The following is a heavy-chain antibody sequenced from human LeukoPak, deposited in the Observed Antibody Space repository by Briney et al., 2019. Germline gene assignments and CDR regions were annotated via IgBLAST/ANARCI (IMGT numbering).Heavy chain of an antibody. D-gene: IGHD2-2*01. CDR1: GGSISSYY. V-gene: IGHV4-59*08. Sequence: SETLSLTCTVSGGSISSYYWSWIRQPPGKGLEWIGYIYYSGSTNYNPSLKSRVTISVDTSKNQFSLKLSSVTAADTAVYYCARGRVPYYYGMDVWGQGTTVTVS. CDR3: ARGRVPYYYGMDV. CDR2: IYYSGST. J-gene: IGHJ6*02.